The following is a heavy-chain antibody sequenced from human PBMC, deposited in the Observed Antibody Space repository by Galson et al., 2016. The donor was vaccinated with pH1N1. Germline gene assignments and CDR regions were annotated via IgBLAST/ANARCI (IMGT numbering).Heavy chain of an antibody. J-gene: IGHJ4*02. D-gene: IGHD5-18*01. CDR2: MNQDGNKK. CDR1: GFTLSSYW. Sequence: SLRLSCAASGFTLSSYWMSWVRQAPGKGLEWVANMNQDGNKKYYVDSVKGRFIISRDYSKNSLYLQMNNLRPEDTAFYYCARVRSSGYNYAQQFVDWGQGTLVTVSS. CDR3: ARVRSSGYNYAQQFVD. V-gene: IGHV3-7*01.